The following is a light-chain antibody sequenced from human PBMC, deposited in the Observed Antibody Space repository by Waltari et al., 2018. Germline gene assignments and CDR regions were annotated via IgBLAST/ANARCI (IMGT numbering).Light chain of an antibody. CDR3: EEDGNSTRP. J-gene: IGKJ1*01. Sequence: CGASQRFGSSYIAWYQQRPGQGPRLLIYGASSRATGIPDRCSGSGAGTDFTLTISRLEPEDFGLYYGEEDGNSTRPFGQGTKVEIK. CDR1: QRFGSSY. V-gene: IGKV3-20*01. CDR2: GAS.